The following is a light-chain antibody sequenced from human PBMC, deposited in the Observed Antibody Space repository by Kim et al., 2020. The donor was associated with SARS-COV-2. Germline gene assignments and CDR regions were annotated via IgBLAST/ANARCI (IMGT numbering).Light chain of an antibody. CDR2: TAS. V-gene: IGKV1-39*01. Sequence: DIQMTQSPSPLSASVGDRVTITCRASQSINNYLNWCQHKPGKAPKLLIDTASSLQSGVPSRFSGSGSGTDFTLTIRGLRPEDFATYYYQRNYSSPNTFGQETRLEIK. CDR1: QSINNY. CDR3: QRNYSSPNT. J-gene: IGKJ5*01.